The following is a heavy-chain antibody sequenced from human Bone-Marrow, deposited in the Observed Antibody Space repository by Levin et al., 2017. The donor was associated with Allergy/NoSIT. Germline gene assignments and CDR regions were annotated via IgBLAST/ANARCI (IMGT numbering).Heavy chain of an antibody. Sequence: GESLKISCAASGFNFSYYGMHWVRQAPGKGLQWVSVISYDGDNKNYADFVKGRFTISRDNSKNTLYLQMNSLTAEDAAVYYCAKDPSRYCTGGSCTYQDYWGQGTLVTVSA. D-gene: IGHD2-8*02. CDR3: AKDPSRYCTGGSCTYQDY. CDR1: GFNFSYYG. CDR2: ISYDGDNK. V-gene: IGHV3-30*18. J-gene: IGHJ4*02.